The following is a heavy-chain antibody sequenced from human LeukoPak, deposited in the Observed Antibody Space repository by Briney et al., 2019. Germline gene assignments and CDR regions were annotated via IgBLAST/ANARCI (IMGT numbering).Heavy chain of an antibody. V-gene: IGHV5-10-1*01. J-gene: IGHJ4*02. Sequence: GESLKISFKGSGYSFTSYWISWVRQMPGKGPEGMGRIDPSDSYTNYSPSFQGHVTISADKSISTAYLQWSSLKASDTAMYYCARYAFYCSGGSCQFYYFDYWGQGALVTVSS. CDR1: GYSFTSYW. CDR2: IDPSDSYT. CDR3: ARYAFYCSGGSCQFYYFDY. D-gene: IGHD2-15*01.